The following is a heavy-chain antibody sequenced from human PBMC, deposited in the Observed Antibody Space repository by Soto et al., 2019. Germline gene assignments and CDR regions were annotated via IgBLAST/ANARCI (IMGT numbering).Heavy chain of an antibody. CDR2: ISGGGDGT. J-gene: IGHJ3*02. CDR1: GFTFSGYA. V-gene: IGHV3-23*01. Sequence: EVQLLESGGGLVQPGGSLRLSCAASGFTFSGYAIIWVRQAPGKGLEWVATISGGGDGTYYADSVKGRFTISRDNSRDTVSLQMSSLRAEDRDVYYCARKGRVCLTTYCSGGGCPCAFDIWAEGPMVTFSS. CDR3: ARKGRVCLTTYCSGGGCPCAFDI. D-gene: IGHD2-15*01.